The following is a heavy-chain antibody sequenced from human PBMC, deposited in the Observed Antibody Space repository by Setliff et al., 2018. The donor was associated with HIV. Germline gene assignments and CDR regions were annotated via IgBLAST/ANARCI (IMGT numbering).Heavy chain of an antibody. CDR3: ARDHMSVGAWVGATSRGLFQH. Sequence: ASVKVSCKASGYTFTTYYIHWVRQAPGQGLEWMGIINPSSTSTNYAQRFQGRATMTRDTSTSTVYMELSSLRSDDTAVYYCARDHMSVGAWVGATSRGLFQHWGQGTLVTVSS. J-gene: IGHJ1*01. CDR1: GYTFTTYY. CDR2: INPSSTST. D-gene: IGHD1-26*01. V-gene: IGHV1-46*01.